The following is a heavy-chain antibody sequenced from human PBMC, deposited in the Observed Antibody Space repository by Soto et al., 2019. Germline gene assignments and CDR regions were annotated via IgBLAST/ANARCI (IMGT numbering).Heavy chain of an antibody. V-gene: IGHV4-34*01. CDR2: INHSGST. J-gene: IGHJ6*02. CDR3: ARGRDSSSWYVSVSHYYYGMDV. D-gene: IGHD6-13*01. CDR1: GGSFSGYY. Sequence: LSLTCAVYGGSFSGYYWSWIRQPPGKGLEWSGEINHSGSTNYNPSLKSRVTISVDTSKNQFSLKLSSVTAADTAVYYCARGRDSSSWYVSVSHYYYGMDVWGQGXTVTVSS.